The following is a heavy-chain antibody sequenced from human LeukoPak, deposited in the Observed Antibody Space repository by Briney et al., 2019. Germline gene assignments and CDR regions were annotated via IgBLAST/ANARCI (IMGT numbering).Heavy chain of an antibody. CDR1: GFTFSSYG. CDR3: AKLYSGSYYFGY. J-gene: IGHJ4*02. CDR2: IRCDGSNK. Sequence: GGSLRLSCAASGFTFSSYGMHWVRQAPGKGLEWVAFIRCDGSNKYYADSVKGRFTISRDNSKNTLYLQMNSLRAEDTAVYYCAKLYSGSYYFGYWGQGTLVTVSS. V-gene: IGHV3-30*02. D-gene: IGHD1-26*01.